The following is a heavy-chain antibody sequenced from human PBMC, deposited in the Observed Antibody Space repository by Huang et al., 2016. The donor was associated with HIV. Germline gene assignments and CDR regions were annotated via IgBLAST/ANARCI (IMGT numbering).Heavy chain of an antibody. CDR2: IYYSGST. CDR1: GGSISTSGYY. Sequence: QLQLQESGPGLVKPSETLSLTCTVSGGSISTSGYYWGWIRQPPGKGLEWIGSIYYSGSTADNQSLKRRVTIAGDTSKSQFSLKLSSVTAADTAVYYCARQDTSGWYADPYYFDYWGQGTLVTVSS. V-gene: IGHV4-39*01. CDR3: ARQDTSGWYADPYYFDY. D-gene: IGHD6-19*01. J-gene: IGHJ4*02.